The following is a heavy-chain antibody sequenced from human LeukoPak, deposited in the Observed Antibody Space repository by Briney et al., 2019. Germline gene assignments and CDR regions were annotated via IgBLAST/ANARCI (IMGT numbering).Heavy chain of an antibody. J-gene: IGHJ4*02. CDR2: MNPNSGNT. CDR3: ARGERAERIDH. V-gene: IGHV1-8*01. CDR1: GYTFTSYD. D-gene: IGHD1-1*01. Sequence: GASVTVSCTASGYTFTSYDINWVRQATGQGLEWMGWMNPNSGNTGYAQKFQGRVTMTRNTSISTAYMELSSLRSEDTAVYYCARGERAERIDHWGQGTLVTVSS.